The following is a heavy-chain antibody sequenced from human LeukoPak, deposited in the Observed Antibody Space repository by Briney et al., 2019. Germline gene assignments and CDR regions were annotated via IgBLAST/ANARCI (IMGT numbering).Heavy chain of an antibody. J-gene: IGHJ4*02. CDR2: ISGYSGDT. CDR3: ARGSYTSGRLSLGFDY. CDR1: GYSFTRYG. Sequence: ASVKVSCKASGYSFTRYGIGWVRQAPGQGLEWIGWISGYSGDTSSAPKFQGRLTMTTDTSTSTTYMELMSLRSDDPAMYYCARGSYTSGRLSLGFDYWGQGSLVTVSS. D-gene: IGHD6-25*01. V-gene: IGHV1-18*01.